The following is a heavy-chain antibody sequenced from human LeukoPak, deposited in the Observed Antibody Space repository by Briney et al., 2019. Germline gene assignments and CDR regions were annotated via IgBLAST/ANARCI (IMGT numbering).Heavy chain of an antibody. J-gene: IGHJ3*02. CDR3: AKGWPLTYYDDSRRAFDI. CDR1: GFTFSSYA. D-gene: IGHD3-22*01. Sequence: PGGSLRLSCAASGFTFSSYAISWVRQAPGKRLEWVSAISGSGGSTYYADSVKGRFTISRDNSKNTLYLQMNSLRAEDTAVYYCAKGWPLTYYDDSRRAFDIWGQGTMVTVSS. CDR2: ISGSGGST. V-gene: IGHV3-23*01.